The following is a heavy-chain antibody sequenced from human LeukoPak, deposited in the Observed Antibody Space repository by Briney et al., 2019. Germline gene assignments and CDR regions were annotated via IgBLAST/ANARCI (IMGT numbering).Heavy chain of an antibody. J-gene: IGHJ4*02. CDR3: AREVAGTPWIDN. CDR2: IYSGGST. D-gene: IGHD6-19*01. V-gene: IGHV3-66*01. Sequence: GGSLRLSCAASGFTVSSNYMSWVRQAPGKGLEWVSVIYSGGSTYYADSVKGRFTISRDNSKNTLYLQMNSLRAEDTAVYYCAREVAGTPWIDNWGQGTLVTVSS. CDR1: GFTVSSNY.